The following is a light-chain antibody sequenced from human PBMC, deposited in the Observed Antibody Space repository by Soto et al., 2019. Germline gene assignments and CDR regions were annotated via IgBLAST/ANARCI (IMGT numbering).Light chain of an antibody. CDR3: QQYNNWPRT. V-gene: IGKV3-15*01. CDR2: GAS. Sequence: ERVMTQSPATLSVSPGERATLSCRASQSVGSNLAWYQQKPGQAPRLLIYGASTRATGIPARFSGSGSGTEFTLTISSLQSEDFAVDYCQQYNNWPRTFGQGTKVDIK. CDR1: QSVGSN. J-gene: IGKJ2*01.